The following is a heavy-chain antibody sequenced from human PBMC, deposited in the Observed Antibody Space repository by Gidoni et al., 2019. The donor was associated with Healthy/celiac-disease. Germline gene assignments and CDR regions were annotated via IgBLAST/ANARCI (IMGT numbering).Heavy chain of an antibody. CDR1: GGPISSGGYY. D-gene: IGHD5-18*01. CDR3: ASGIQLWSHVAY. V-gene: IGHV4-31*03. J-gene: IGHJ4*02. CDR2: IYYSGST. Sequence: QVQLQESGPGLVQPSPTLSLPCTVPGGPISSGGYYWSWLRPHPGKGLEWIGYIYYSGSTYYNPSLKSRVTISVDTSKNQFSLKRSSVTAADTAVYYCASGIQLWSHVAYWGQGTLVTVSS.